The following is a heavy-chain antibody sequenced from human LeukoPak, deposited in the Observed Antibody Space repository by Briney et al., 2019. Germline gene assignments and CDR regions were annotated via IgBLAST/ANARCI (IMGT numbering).Heavy chain of an antibody. V-gene: IGHV4-39*01. CDR3: ARYIDDVSLTYYYDRNPIDP. CDR2: IHYRGST. J-gene: IGHJ5*02. Sequence: KPSETLSLSCAVSGGSISSSSSYWGWIRQPPGKGLEWIGSIHYRGSTYYNPSLKSRVTISVDTSKNQFSLKLSSVTAADTAVYYCARYIDDVSLTYYYDRNPIDPWGQGTLVTVSS. CDR1: GGSISSSSSY. D-gene: IGHD3-22*01.